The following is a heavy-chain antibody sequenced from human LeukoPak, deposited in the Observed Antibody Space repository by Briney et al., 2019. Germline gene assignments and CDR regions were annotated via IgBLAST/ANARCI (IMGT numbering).Heavy chain of an antibody. CDR3: ARDTPHTTHYYYYYMDV. CDR2: IYYSGST. CDR1: GGSISSYY. J-gene: IGHJ6*03. D-gene: IGHD1-1*01. Sequence: SETLSLTCTVSGGSISSYYWSWIRQPPGKGLEWIGYIYYSGSTNYNPSLKSRVTISVDTSKNQFSLKLSSVTAADTAVYYCARDTPHTTHYYYYYMDVWGKGTTVTVSS. V-gene: IGHV4-59*12.